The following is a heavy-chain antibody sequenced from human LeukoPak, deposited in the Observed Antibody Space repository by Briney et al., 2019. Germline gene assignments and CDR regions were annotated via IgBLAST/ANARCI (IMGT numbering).Heavy chain of an antibody. CDR2: IYYSGST. CDR3: AGDCGGDCYVGY. CDR1: GGSISSSSYY. V-gene: IGHV4-39*07. D-gene: IGHD2-21*02. Sequence: SETLSLTCTVSGGSISSSSYYWGWIRQPPGKGLEWIGSIYYSGSTYYNPSLKSRVTISVDTSKNQFSLKLSSVTAADTAVYYCAGDCGGDCYVGYWGRGTLVTVSS. J-gene: IGHJ4*02.